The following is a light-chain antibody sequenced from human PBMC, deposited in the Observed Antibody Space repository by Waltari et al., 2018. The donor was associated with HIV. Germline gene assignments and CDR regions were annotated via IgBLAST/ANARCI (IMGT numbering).Light chain of an antibody. CDR3: QSADSSGTYAV. Sequence: SYELTQPPSVSVSPGQTARITCSGDVLPKQYANWYQQKPGQAPVVVISKDSERPSGIPDRCSGSSSGTTVTLTISGVQAEDEADYYCQSADSSGTYAVFGGGTQLTVL. V-gene: IGLV3-25*03. CDR2: KDS. CDR1: VLPKQY. J-gene: IGLJ7*01.